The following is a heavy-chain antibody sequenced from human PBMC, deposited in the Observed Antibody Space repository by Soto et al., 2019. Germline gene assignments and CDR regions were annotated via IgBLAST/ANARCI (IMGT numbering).Heavy chain of an antibody. Sequence: EVQLVESGGGLVKPGGSLRLSCAASGFAFSSYSMNWFRQAPGKGLEWISYISTSATTIYYADSVRGRFTVSRDNGKNSLYLQMTSLRDEDTALYSCAREGTNYDSRSGYSLGPAALWGQGTLVTVSS. V-gene: IGHV3-48*02. D-gene: IGHD3-3*01. J-gene: IGHJ4*02. CDR1: GFAFSSYS. CDR2: ISTSATTI. CDR3: AREGTNYDSRSGYSLGPAAL.